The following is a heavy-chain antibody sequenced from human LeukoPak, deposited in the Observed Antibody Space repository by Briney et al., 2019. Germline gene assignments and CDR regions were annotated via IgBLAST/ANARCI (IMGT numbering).Heavy chain of an antibody. Sequence: ASVKVSCKASGYTFTSYYMHWVRQAPGQGLEWMGIINPSGGSTSYAQKFQGRVTMTRDMSTSTVYMELSSLRSEDTAVYYCAGVRSITIFGVVRAPYDYWGQGTLVTVSS. J-gene: IGHJ4*02. CDR2: INPSGGST. CDR1: GYTFTSYY. CDR3: AGVRSITIFGVVRAPYDY. D-gene: IGHD3-3*01. V-gene: IGHV1-46*01.